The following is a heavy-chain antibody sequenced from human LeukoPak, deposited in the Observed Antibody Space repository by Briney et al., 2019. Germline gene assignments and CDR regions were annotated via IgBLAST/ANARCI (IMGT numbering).Heavy chain of an antibody. CDR3: EREALSGVLNDY. V-gene: IGHV4-34*01. CDR2: INHSGST. D-gene: IGHD2/OR15-2a*01. CDR1: GGAFSGYY. Sequence: SETLSLTCAVYGGAFSGYYWSWIRQPPGKGLEWIGEINHSGSTNYNPSLKSRVTISVDTSKNQFSLKLSSVTAADTAVYYCEREALSGVLNDYWGQGTLVTVSS. J-gene: IGHJ4*02.